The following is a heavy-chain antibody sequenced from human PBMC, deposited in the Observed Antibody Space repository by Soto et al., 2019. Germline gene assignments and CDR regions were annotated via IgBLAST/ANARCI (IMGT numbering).Heavy chain of an antibody. CDR3: EITRDRAA. CDR1: VFTFSIYT. V-gene: IGHV3-21*06. CDR2: ISTTGNYI. J-gene: IGHJ5*02. Sequence: PWGSLRLACAASVFTFSIYTMNWVRQAPGKGLEWVSTISTTGNYINYADSVKGRFTVSRDNAKNLLYLHLNRLRADDTGVYYCEITRDRAAWGQGTMVTVSS.